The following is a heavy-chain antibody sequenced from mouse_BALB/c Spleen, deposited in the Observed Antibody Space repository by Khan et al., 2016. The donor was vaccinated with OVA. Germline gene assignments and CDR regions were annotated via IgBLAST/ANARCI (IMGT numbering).Heavy chain of an antibody. Sequence: QVQLKESGAELARPGVAVKISCKGSGYTFTDFAMHWVKRGHTKSLEWIGVISTYYGDADYNQKFKDKASMTVDKSSSTAYMELARLTSEDSASYYGVRGGRFAYWGQGTLVTDSA. J-gene: IGHJ3*01. V-gene: IGHV1S137*01. CDR3: VRGGRFAY. CDR1: GYTFTDFA. D-gene: IGHD1-1*02. CDR2: ISTYYGDA.